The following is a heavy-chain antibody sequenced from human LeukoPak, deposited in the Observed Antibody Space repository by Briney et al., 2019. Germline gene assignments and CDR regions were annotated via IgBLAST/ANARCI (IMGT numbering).Heavy chain of an antibody. J-gene: IGHJ4*02. D-gene: IGHD3/OR15-3a*01. CDR3: ARVFWAGTAIDY. V-gene: IGHV3-48*01. CDR2: ISSSSSTI. CDR1: GFTFSSYS. Sequence: PGGSLRLSCAASGFTFSSYSMNWARQAPGKGLEWVSYISSSSSTIQYADSVKGRFTISRDNAKNSLFLQMNSLRAEDAAVYYCARVFWAGTAIDYWGQGTLVTVSS.